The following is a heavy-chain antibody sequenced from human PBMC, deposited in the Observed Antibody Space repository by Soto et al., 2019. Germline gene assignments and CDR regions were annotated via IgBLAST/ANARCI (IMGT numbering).Heavy chain of an antibody. Sequence: QVQLQESGPGLVKPSQTLSLTCTVSGGSISSGDYYWSWIRQPPGKGLEWIGCIFYSGSTYYNPSLKSRVALSVDTSKNQFSLKVSSVTAADTAVDYCASLEMTTTIYFEHWGNGSLVTVS. CDR1: GGSISSGDYY. CDR3: ASLEMTTTIYFEH. J-gene: IGHJ1*01. CDR2: IFYSGST. D-gene: IGHD4-4*01. V-gene: IGHV4-30-4*01.